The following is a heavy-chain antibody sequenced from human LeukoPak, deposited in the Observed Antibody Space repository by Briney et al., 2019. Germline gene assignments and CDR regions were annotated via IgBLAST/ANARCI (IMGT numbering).Heavy chain of an antibody. CDR3: ARDSPGSGSYYNDGGWFDP. CDR2: ISAYNGNT. V-gene: IGHV1-18*01. J-gene: IGHJ5*02. CDR1: GYTFTSYG. Sequence: ASVKVSCKASGYTFTSYGISWVRQAPGQGLEWMGWISAYNGNTNYAQKLQGRVTMTTDTSTSTAYMELRSLRSDDTAVYYCARDSPGSGSYYNDGGWFDPWGQGTLVTVSS. D-gene: IGHD3-10*01.